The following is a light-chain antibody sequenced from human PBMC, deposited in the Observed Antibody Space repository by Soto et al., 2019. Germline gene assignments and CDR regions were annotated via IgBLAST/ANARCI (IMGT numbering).Light chain of an antibody. CDR3: SSYTSSSTF. CDR2: EVS. CDR1: SGDVGAYNY. J-gene: IGLJ1*01. V-gene: IGLV2-14*01. Sequence: QSALTQPASVSGSPGQSITISCTGISGDVGAYNYVSWYQQHPGKAPKLMIYEVSNRPSGVSNRFSGSKSGNTASLTISGLQAEEEADYYCSSYTSSSTFFGTGTKLTVL.